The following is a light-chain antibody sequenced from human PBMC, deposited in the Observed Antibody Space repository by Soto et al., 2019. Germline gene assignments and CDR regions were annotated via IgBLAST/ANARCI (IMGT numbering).Light chain of an antibody. V-gene: IGKV3-11*01. CDR3: QQRSNWTIT. Sequence: EIVLTQSPATLSLSPGERATLSCRASQSVSSYLAWYQQKPGQDPRLLIYDASNRATGIPARFSGSGSGTDFNLTISRLETEDFAVYECQQRSNWTITFGQGTRLEIK. CDR2: DAS. CDR1: QSVSSY. J-gene: IGKJ5*01.